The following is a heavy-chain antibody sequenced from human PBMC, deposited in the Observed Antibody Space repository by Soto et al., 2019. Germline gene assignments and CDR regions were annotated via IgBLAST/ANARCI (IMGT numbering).Heavy chain of an antibody. J-gene: IGHJ6*03. V-gene: IGHV4-34*01. D-gene: IGHD2-2*01. CDR1: GGSFSGYY. Sequence: SETLSLTCAVYGGSFSGYYWSWIRQPPGKGLEWIGEINHSGSANYNPSLKSRVTISVDTSKNQFSLKLSSVTAADTAVYYCANIVVVPAAMEGLSYYMDVWGKGTTVTVSS. CDR2: INHSGSA. CDR3: ANIVVVPAAMEGLSYYMDV.